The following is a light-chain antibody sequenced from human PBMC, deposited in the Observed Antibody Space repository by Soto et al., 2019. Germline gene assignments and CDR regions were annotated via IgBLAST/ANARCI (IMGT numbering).Light chain of an antibody. V-gene: IGKV1-9*01. CDR3: QHFNSYPLT. CDR2: AAS. Sequence: DIQFTQSPSFLSASVGDRVTITCRASQGISSYLAWYQQKPGKAPNLLIYAASTLQSGVPSRFSGSGSGTEFTLTISSLQPEDFATYYCQHFNSYPLTFGGGTKVESK. J-gene: IGKJ4*01. CDR1: QGISSY.